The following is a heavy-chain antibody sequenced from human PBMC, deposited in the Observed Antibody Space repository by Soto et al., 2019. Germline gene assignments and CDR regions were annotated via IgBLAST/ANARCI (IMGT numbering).Heavy chain of an antibody. J-gene: IGHJ4*02. CDR1: GFTFSSYA. CDR3: AKSLNTATSFDY. Sequence: GGSLRLSCAASGFTFSSYAMNWVRQAPGKGPEWVSHISVTGGTYYADSVKGRFTISRDNSKNTLFLQMNSLRPEDTALYYCAKSLNTATSFDYWGQGTPVNVSS. CDR2: ISVTGGT. V-gene: IGHV3-23*01.